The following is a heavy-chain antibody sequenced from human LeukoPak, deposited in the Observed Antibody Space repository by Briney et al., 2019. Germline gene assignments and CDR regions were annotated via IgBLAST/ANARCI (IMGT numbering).Heavy chain of an antibody. J-gene: IGHJ5*02. CDR2: INPNSGGT. CDR1: GYTFTGYY. Sequence: GASVKVSCKASGYTFTGYYMHWVRQAPGQGLEWMGWINPNSGGTNYAQKFQGRVTMTRDTSISTAYMELSRLRSDDTAVYYCARDFDLMRGYYGSGTPYNWFDPWGQGTLSPSPQ. V-gene: IGHV1-2*02. D-gene: IGHD3-10*01. CDR3: ARDFDLMRGYYGSGTPYNWFDP.